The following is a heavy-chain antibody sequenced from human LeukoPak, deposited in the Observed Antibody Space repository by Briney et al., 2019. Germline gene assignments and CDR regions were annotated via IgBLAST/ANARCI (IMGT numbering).Heavy chain of an antibody. J-gene: IGHJ3*01. CDR1: GFTFSSYW. Sequence: GGSLRLSCAASGFTFSSYWMHWVRQAPGKGVEWVSRIRGDGGTTSYADSVRGRFTISRDNANNMLYLQMNSLSAEDTALYYWVRGRFFDWSDSFYCWGQGEMVTVSS. CDR3: VRGRFFDWSDSFYC. CDR2: IRGDGGTT. V-gene: IGHV3-74*01. D-gene: IGHD3-9*01.